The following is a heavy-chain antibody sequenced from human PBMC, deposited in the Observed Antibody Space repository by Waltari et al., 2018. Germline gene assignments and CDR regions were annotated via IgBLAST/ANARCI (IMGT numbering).Heavy chain of an antibody. D-gene: IGHD3-22*01. Sequence: EVHLVQSGGGLVQPGGSLRLSCAASGFNFSSYSMDWFRQAPGKGLEWVSYISSSSSTVYYADSVKGRFTISRDNSKNTVFLQMNSLRTEDTAVYYCAKGPDSSGYYSNWFDPWGQGILVTVSS. J-gene: IGHJ5*02. V-gene: IGHV3-48*01. CDR3: AKGPDSSGYYSNWFDP. CDR1: GFNFSSYS. CDR2: ISSSSSTV.